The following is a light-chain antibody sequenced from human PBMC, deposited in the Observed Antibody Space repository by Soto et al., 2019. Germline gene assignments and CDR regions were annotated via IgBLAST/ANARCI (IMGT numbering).Light chain of an antibody. CDR2: EVS. J-gene: IGLJ1*01. Sequence: QSVLTQPASVSGSPGQSITISCTGTSSDVGGYNYVSWYQQHPGKAPKLVIYEVSNRPSGVSNRFSGSKSGNTASLTISGLQAEDEADYYCSSYTSCSPYVFGTGTKVTVL. CDR3: SSYTSCSPYV. V-gene: IGLV2-14*01. CDR1: SSDVGGYNY.